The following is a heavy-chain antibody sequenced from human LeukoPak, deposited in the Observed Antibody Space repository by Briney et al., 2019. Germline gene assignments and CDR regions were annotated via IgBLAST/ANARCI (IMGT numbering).Heavy chain of an antibody. J-gene: IGHJ4*02. Sequence: SETLSLTCTVSGGSMASGGSYWSWIRQPAGKGLEWIGHISVSGSTNYNPSLKSRVAISADTSKNQFSLKLTSVTAADTAVYYCARAVGITTALFDYWGQGTLVTVSS. CDR1: GGSMASGGSY. V-gene: IGHV4-61*09. CDR2: ISVSGST. D-gene: IGHD1-26*01. CDR3: ARAVGITTALFDY.